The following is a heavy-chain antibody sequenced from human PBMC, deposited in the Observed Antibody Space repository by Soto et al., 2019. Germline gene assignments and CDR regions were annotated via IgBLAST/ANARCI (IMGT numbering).Heavy chain of an antibody. CDR1: GYSFTAYW. CDR3: TRRASSSFYHFDF. J-gene: IGHJ4*02. V-gene: IGHV5-10-1*01. CDR2: IDPSDSYV. D-gene: IGHD2-2*01. Sequence: GESLKISCHASGYSFTAYWITWVRQMPGKGLEWMATIDPSDSYVDYSPSFRGHVTFSVDRSITTVYLQWNSLKASDSAMYFCTRRASSSFYHFDFWGQGALVTAPQ.